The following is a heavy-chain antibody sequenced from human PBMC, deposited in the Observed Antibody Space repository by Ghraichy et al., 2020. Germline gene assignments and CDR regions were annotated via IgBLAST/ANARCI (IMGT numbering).Heavy chain of an antibody. J-gene: IGHJ6*02. CDR3: ARGSSSTPYGLDV. V-gene: IGHV1-18*04. CDR2: ISTSNGNT. D-gene: IGHD2-2*01. CDR1: GYTFINYD. Sequence: ASVKVSCKASGYTFINYDISWVRQAPGQGLDWMGWISTSNGNTNYAQKLQGRVTMTTDTSTTTAYMELRSLRSDDTAVYSCARGSSSTPYGLDVWGQGTTVTVSS.